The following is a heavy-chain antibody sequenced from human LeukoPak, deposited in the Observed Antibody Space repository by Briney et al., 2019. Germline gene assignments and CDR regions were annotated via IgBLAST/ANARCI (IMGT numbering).Heavy chain of an antibody. CDR1: GYTFTSYD. J-gene: IGHJ4*02. D-gene: IGHD3-16*02. V-gene: IGHV1-8*01. CDR3: ARATRLYRWMRLYMEY. Sequence: TSVKFSCKASGYTFTSYDINWVRQPTGQGLEWMGSMNPNSGNTGYAQKFQGRGTMIRHTSLSTAYMELSRLRSEGTAVYYCARATRLYRWMRLYMEYWGEGALGTVSS. CDR2: MNPNSGNT.